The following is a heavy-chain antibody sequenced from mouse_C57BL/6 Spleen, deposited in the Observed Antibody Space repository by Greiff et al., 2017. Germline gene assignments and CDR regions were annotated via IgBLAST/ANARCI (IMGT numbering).Heavy chain of an antibody. Sequence: EVKLVESGGGLVKPGGSLKLSCAASGFTFSDYGMHWVRQAPEKGLEWVAYISSGSSTIYYADTVKGLFTISRDNAKNTLFLQMTRLRSEDTAMYYCARNDYDRGYYFDYWGQGTTLTVSS. CDR2: ISSGSSTI. CDR1: GFTFSDYG. V-gene: IGHV5-17*01. D-gene: IGHD2-4*01. J-gene: IGHJ2*01. CDR3: ARNDYDRGYYFDY.